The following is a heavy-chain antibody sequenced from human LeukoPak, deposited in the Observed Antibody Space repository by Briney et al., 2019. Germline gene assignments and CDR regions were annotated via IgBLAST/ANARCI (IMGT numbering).Heavy chain of an antibody. V-gene: IGHV3-23*01. J-gene: IGHJ3*02. CDR3: ARGVLLRGRGAFDI. D-gene: IGHD1-26*01. CDR1: GFTFSSYA. Sequence: GGSLRLSCAASGFTFSSYAMSWVRQAPGKGLEWVSTISGSGDSTYYADSVKGRFTISRDNSKSTLYLQMNSLRAEDTAVYYCARGVLLRGRGAFDIWGQGAMVTVSS. CDR2: ISGSGDST.